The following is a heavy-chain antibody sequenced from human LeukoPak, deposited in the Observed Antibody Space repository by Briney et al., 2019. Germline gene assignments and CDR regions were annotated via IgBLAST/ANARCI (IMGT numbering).Heavy chain of an antibody. J-gene: IGHJ4*02. CDR2: ISSSGSTI. D-gene: IGHD5-12*01. V-gene: IGHV3-48*04. CDR3: ARDAYSGYDFDY. CDR1: GFTFTDYW. Sequence: GGSLRLSCAVSGFTFTDYWMNWVRQAPGKGLEWVSYISSSGSTIYYADSVKGRFTISRDNAKNSLYLQMNSLRAEDTAVYYCARDAYSGYDFDYWGQGTLVTVSS.